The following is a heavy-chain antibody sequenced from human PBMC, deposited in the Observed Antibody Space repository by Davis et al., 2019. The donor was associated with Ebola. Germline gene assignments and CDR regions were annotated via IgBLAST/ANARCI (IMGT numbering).Heavy chain of an antibody. Sequence: ASVKVSCKASGYTFTSYGISWVRQAPGQGLEWMGWISAYNGNTNYAQKLQGRVTMTRDTSTSTVYMEVSSLRSEDTAVYYCARGADDFWSGGTYRYYDLDVWGLGTMVTVSS. V-gene: IGHV1-18*01. D-gene: IGHD3-3*01. CDR2: ISAYNGNT. CDR1: GYTFTSYG. CDR3: ARGADDFWSGGTYRYYDLDV. J-gene: IGHJ6*02.